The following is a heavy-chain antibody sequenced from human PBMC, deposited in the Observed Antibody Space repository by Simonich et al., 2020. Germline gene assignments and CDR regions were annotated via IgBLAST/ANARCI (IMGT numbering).Heavy chain of an antibody. CDR3: ARRVLQRGWADY. CDR2: IYPDDADT. J-gene: IGHJ4*02. V-gene: IGHV5-51*01. CDR1: GYSFTSYW. D-gene: IGHD6-19*01. Sequence: EVQLVQSGAEVKKPGESLKISCKGSGYSFTSYWIGWVRQMPGKGLEWLRLIYPDDADTRNSPSFQGQVTISADKSISTAYLQWSRLKASDTAMYYGARRVLQRGWADYWGQGTLVTVSS.